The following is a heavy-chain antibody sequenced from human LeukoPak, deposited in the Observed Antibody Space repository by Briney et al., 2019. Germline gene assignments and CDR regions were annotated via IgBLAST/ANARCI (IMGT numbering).Heavy chain of an antibody. CDR1: GFTFSSYA. J-gene: IGHJ4*02. Sequence: GGSLRLSCAASGFTFSSYAMSWVRQAPGKGLEWVSVIYSGGSTYYADSVKGRFTISRHNSKNTLYLQMNSLRAEDTAVYYCARGADYGDYEDDYWGQGTLVTVSS. CDR2: IYSGGST. CDR3: ARGADYGDYEDDY. D-gene: IGHD4-17*01. V-gene: IGHV3-53*04.